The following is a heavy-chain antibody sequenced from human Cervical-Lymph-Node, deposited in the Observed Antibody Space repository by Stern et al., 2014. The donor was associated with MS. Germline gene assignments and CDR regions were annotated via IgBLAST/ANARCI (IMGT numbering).Heavy chain of an antibody. CDR2: ISGSGGST. D-gene: IGHD1-1*01. CDR1: GFTFSSHI. CDR3: ARRIITSGTPGFDY. J-gene: IGHJ4*02. Sequence: EVQLLESGGGLEQPGGSLRLSCAASGFTFSSHIMSWVRQAPGKGLEWVSSISGSGGSTYYADSVKGRFTTSRDNSKNTLHLQMNSLRADDTAVYYCARRIITSGTPGFDYWGQGILVTVSS. V-gene: IGHV3-23*01.